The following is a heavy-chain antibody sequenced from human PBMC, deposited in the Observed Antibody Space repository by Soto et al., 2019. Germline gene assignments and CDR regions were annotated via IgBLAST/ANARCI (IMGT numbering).Heavy chain of an antibody. CDR2: TYYRSKWST. CDR1: GDSVSSKSAA. Sequence: SQTLSLTCAISGDSVSSKSAAWNWIRQSPSRGLEWLGRTYYRSKWSTDYAVSVKSRMTINPDTSKNQFSLQLNSVTPEDTAVYYCTRALSGSYDSWGQGTLVTVSS. J-gene: IGHJ5*01. V-gene: IGHV6-1*01. CDR3: TRALSGSYDS. D-gene: IGHD1-26*01.